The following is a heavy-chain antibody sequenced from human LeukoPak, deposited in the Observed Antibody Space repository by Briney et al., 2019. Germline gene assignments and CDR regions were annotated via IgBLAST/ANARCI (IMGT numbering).Heavy chain of an antibody. J-gene: IGHJ1*01. CDR1: GFTFSSYA. Sequence: GGSLRLSCAASGFTFSSYAMSWVRHAPGEGLEWVAAISDSGGTTYYADSVKGRFTISRDNAKNSLYLQMNSLRAEDTAVYYCARDWPTIAAAGTIPEYFQHWGQGTLVTVSS. D-gene: IGHD6-13*01. CDR2: ISDSGGTT. V-gene: IGHV3-23*01. CDR3: ARDWPTIAAAGTIPEYFQH.